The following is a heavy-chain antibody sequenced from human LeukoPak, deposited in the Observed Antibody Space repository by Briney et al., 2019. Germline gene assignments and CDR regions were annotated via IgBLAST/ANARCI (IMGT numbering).Heavy chain of an antibody. CDR2: INQDGSEK. Sequence: GGSLRLSCAASGFTFSNYWMTWVRQAPGKGLGWVANINQDGSEKNYVDSVKGRFTISRDNAKNSLYLQMNSLRVEDTALYYCATRSSHTSSWYVYLFWDYWGQGALATVSS. V-gene: IGHV3-7*01. CDR3: ATRSSHTSSWYVYLFWDY. CDR1: GFTFSNYW. J-gene: IGHJ4*02. D-gene: IGHD6-13*01.